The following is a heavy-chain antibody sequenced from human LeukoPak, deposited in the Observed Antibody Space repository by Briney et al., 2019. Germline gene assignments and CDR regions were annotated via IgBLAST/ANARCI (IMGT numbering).Heavy chain of an antibody. Sequence: PGGSLRLSCAASGFTLNTYGMHWVRQAPGKGLEWVAVIWDDGSNKYYADSVKGRFTISRDISKSTLYLQMDSLRAEDTAVYYCARDQIYTYGTTAPLDHWGQGTLVTVSS. V-gene: IGHV3-33*01. D-gene: IGHD5-18*01. CDR2: IWDDGSNK. CDR1: GFTLNTYG. CDR3: ARDQIYTYGTTAPLDH. J-gene: IGHJ4*02.